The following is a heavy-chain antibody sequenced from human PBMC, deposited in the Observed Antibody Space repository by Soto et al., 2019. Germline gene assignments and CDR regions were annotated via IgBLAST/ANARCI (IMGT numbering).Heavy chain of an antibody. Sequence: GGSLRLSCAASGFTFSSYSMNWARQAPGKGLEWVSYISSSSSTIYYADSVKGRFTISRDNAKNSLYLQMNSLRAEDTAVYYCARHPERIAQIGWFDPWGQGTLVTVSS. CDR3: ARHPERIAQIGWFDP. J-gene: IGHJ5*02. CDR1: GFTFSSYS. D-gene: IGHD6-13*01. V-gene: IGHV3-48*01. CDR2: ISSSSSTI.